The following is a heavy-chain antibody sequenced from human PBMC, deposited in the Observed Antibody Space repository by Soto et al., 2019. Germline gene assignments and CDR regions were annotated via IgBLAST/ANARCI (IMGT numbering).Heavy chain of an antibody. J-gene: IGHJ3*02. Sequence: QVQLVESGGGVVQPGRSLRLSCAASGFTFSSYGMHWVRQAPGKGLEWVAVILYDGSNKYYADSVKGRFTISRDNSKNTLYLQMNSLRAEDTAVYYCAKDGGILRHAFDIWGQGTMVTVSS. V-gene: IGHV3-30*18. D-gene: IGHD2-15*01. CDR2: ILYDGSNK. CDR3: AKDGGILRHAFDI. CDR1: GFTFSSYG.